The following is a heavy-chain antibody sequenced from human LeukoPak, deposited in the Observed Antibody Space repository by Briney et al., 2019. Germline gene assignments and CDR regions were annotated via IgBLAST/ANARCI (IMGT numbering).Heavy chain of an antibody. CDR3: AREKYSYGSSYYFDY. Sequence: SVKVSCKASGGTFSSYAISWVRQAPGQGLEWTGGIIPIFGTANYAQKFQGRVTITTDESTSTAYMELSSLRSEDTAVYYCAREKYSYGSSYYFDYWGQGTLVTVSS. CDR1: GGTFSSYA. CDR2: IIPIFGTA. V-gene: IGHV1-69*05. J-gene: IGHJ4*02. D-gene: IGHD5-18*01.